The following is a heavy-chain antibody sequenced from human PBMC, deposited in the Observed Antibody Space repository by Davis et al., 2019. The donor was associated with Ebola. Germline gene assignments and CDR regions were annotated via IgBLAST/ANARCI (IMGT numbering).Heavy chain of an antibody. CDR2: IRSKAYGGTT. J-gene: IGHJ6*04. D-gene: IGHD2-2*01. Sequence: GESLKISCTASGFTFGDYAMSWVRQAPGKGLEWVGFIRSKAYGGTTEYAASVKGRFTISRDDSKSIAYLQMNSLKTEDTAVYYCARALSHVVPAAIGYYYGMDVWGKGTTVTVSS. CDR1: GFTFGDYA. CDR3: ARALSHVVPAAIGYYYGMDV. V-gene: IGHV3-49*04.